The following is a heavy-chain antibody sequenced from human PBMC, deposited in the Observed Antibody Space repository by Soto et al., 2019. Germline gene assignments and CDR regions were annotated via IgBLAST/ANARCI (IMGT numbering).Heavy chain of an antibody. Sequence: EVQLVQSGAEVKKPGESLRISCKGSGYRFTNYWIXXXXXXXXXXXXWMGKIDPSDSYTNYSPSFQGHVTISVDKSXXXXXXXXXXXXXXXXXXXXXXXXXXXXXXXXXXYWGQGTLVTVSS. CDR2: IDPSDSYT. V-gene: IGHV5-10-1*01. J-gene: IGHJ4*02. CDR3: XXXXXXXXXXXXXY. CDR1: GYRFTNYW.